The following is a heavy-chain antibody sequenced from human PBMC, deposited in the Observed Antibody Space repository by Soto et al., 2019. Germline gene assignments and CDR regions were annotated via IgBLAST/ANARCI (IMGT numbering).Heavy chain of an antibody. CDR1: GGTFSSYA. CDR3: ASAATAGQKSYYYGMDV. V-gene: IGHV1-69*13. D-gene: IGHD6-13*01. Sequence: SVKVSCKASGGTFSSYAISWVRQAPGQGLEWKGGIIPIFGTANYAQKFKGRVTITADESTSTAYKELSSLRSEDTAVYYCASAATAGQKSYYYGMDVWGQGTTVTVSS. CDR2: IIPIFGTA. J-gene: IGHJ6*02.